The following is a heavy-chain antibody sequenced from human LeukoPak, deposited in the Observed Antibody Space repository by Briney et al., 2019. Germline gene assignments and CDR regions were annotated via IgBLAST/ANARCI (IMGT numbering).Heavy chain of an antibody. CDR2: INPSGGST. J-gene: IGHJ5*02. CDR1: GYTFTSYY. CDR3: ARGLYYDYVWGSFPFDP. D-gene: IGHD3-16*01. V-gene: IGHV1-46*01. Sequence: ASVKVSCKASGYTFTSYYMHWVRQAPGQGLEWMGIINPSGGSTSYAQKFQGRVTMTRGTSTSTVYMELSSLRSEDTAVYYCARGLYYDYVWGSFPFDPWGQGTLVTVSS.